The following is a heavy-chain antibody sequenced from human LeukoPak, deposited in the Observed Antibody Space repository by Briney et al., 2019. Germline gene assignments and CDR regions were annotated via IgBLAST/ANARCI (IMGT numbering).Heavy chain of an antibody. CDR1: GYTFTGHY. V-gene: IGHV1-2*02. CDR3: ARDDATPWGQQYLMGNY. CDR2: IHPNTGGT. Sequence: ASVKVSCKASGYTFTGHYIHWVRQAPGQGLEWMGWIHPNTGGTKYAQKFQGRITMTRDTSSSTAYMELSSLRSEDTAVYYCARDDATPWGQQYLMGNYWGQGTLVTVSS. D-gene: IGHD2-8*01. J-gene: IGHJ4*02.